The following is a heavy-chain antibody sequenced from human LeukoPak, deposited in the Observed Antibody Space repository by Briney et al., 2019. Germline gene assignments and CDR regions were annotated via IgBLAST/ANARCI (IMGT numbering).Heavy chain of an antibody. CDR3: ATAQSLYYYYMDV. J-gene: IGHJ6*03. CDR2: MNPNSGNT. CDR1: GYTFTSYD. D-gene: IGHD2-21*01. V-gene: IGHV1-8*02. Sequence: GASVRVSCKASGYTFTSYDINWVRQATGQGLEWMGWMNPNSGNTGYAQKFQGRVTMTRDMSTSTVYMELSSLRSEDTAVYYCATAQSLYYYYMDVWGKGTTVTVSS.